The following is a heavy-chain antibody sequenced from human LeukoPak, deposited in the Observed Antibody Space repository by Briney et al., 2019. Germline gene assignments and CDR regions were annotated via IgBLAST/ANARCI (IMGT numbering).Heavy chain of an antibody. Sequence: GGSLRLSCAASGFTFSSYGMHWVRQAPGKGLEWVAVISYDGSNKYYADSVKGRFTISRDNSKNTLYLQMDSLKAEDTAVYYCALGESFDYWGQGTLVTVSS. CDR3: ALGESFDY. J-gene: IGHJ4*02. V-gene: IGHV3-30*03. CDR1: GFTFSSYG. D-gene: IGHD3-10*01. CDR2: ISYDGSNK.